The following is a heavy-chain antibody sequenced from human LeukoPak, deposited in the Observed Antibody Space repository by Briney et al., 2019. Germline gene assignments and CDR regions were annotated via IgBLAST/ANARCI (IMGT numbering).Heavy chain of an antibody. J-gene: IGHJ5*02. D-gene: IGHD3-10*01. CDR1: GFTFSNYW. V-gene: IGHV3-30*02. Sequence: GGSLRLSCAASGFTFSNYWMSWVRQAPGRGLEWVTFIRHDGSKTYCADSVKGRFTISRDDSTSTLYLQMNSLRAEDTAVYYCAKDRGWFDPWGQGTLVTVSS. CDR2: IRHDGSKT. CDR3: AKDRGWFDP.